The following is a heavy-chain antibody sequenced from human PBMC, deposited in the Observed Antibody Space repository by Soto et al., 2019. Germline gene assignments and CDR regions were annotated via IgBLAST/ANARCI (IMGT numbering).Heavy chain of an antibody. CDR3: ARASSHRTHRYYYYYGMDV. CDR2: INHSGST. J-gene: IGHJ6*04. D-gene: IGHD2-2*01. CDR1: GGSFSGYY. Sequence: SETLSLTCAVYGGSFSGYYWSWIRQPPGKGLEWIGEINHSGSTNYNPSLKSRVTISVDTSKNQFSLKLSSVTAADTAVYYCARASSHRTHRYYYYYGMDVWGKGTTVTVSS. V-gene: IGHV4-34*01.